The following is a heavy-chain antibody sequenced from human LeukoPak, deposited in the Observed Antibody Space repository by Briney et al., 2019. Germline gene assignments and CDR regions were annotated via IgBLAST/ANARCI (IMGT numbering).Heavy chain of an antibody. D-gene: IGHD1-7*01. CDR2: INWNGGST. CDR3: ARADNWNYDAFDI. CDR1: GFTFDDYG. J-gene: IGHJ3*02. Sequence: GGSLRLSCAASGFTFDDYGTSWVRQAPGKGLDWVSGINWNGGSTGYADSVKGRFTISRDNAKNSLYLQMNSLRAEDTALYHCARADNWNYDAFDIWGQGTMVTVSS. V-gene: IGHV3-20*01.